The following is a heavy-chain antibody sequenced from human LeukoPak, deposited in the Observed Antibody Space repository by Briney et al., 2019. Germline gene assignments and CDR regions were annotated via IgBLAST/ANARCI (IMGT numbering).Heavy chain of an antibody. D-gene: IGHD1-26*01. J-gene: IGHJ4*02. CDR2: ISYDGSNK. V-gene: IGHV3-30*18. Sequence: GGSLRLSCAASGFTFSSYGMHWVRQAPGKGLEWVAVISYDGSNKYYADSVKGRFTISRDNSKNTLYLQMNSLRAEDTAVYYRAKLATDYWGQGTLVTVSS. CDR3: AKLATDY. CDR1: GFTFSSYG.